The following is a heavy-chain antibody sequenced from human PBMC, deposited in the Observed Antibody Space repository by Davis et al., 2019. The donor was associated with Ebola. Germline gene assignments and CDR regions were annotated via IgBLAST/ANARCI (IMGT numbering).Heavy chain of an antibody. Sequence: GESLKISCAASGFIFSSYVMSWVRQAPGKGLEWVSVIYSGGSTYYADSVKGRFTISRDNSKNTLYLQMNSLRAEDTAVYYCARDEQYGDYSLWGQGTLVTVSS. D-gene: IGHD4-17*01. CDR3: ARDEQYGDYSL. J-gene: IGHJ4*02. CDR1: GFIFSSYV. CDR2: IYSGGST. V-gene: IGHV3-66*01.